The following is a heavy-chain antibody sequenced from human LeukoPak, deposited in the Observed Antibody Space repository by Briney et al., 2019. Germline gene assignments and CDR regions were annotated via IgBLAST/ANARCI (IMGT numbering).Heavy chain of an antibody. Sequence: KSSHTLSLTCSVSGVSITTYYWSWVRPSGGEGLEWLVNLYKGGITNSNYPLTSRLNVSTDRSTNQLYLKLNSVDASDTAVYYCAKLGGASYDRNGYQGPYNYFYIDAWGKGAPVIVSS. CDR1: GVSITTYY. D-gene: IGHD3-22*01. V-gene: IGHV4-4*08. J-gene: IGHJ6*03. CDR3: AKLGGASYDRNGYQGPYNYFYIDA. CDR2: LYKGGIT.